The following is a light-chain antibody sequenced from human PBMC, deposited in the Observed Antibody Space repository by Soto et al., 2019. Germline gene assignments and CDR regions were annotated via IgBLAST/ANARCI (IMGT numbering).Light chain of an antibody. V-gene: IGLV2-8*01. CDR3: SSYAGSNHLV. Sequence: SALTQPPSASGSPGQSVTISCTGTSSDVGAYNYVSWYQQYPGKAPKLIIYEVAKRPSGVPDRFSGSKSGNTASLTVSGLQSEDEADYFCSSYAGSNHLVFGGGTKLTVL. CDR1: SSDVGAYNY. CDR2: EVA. J-gene: IGLJ2*01.